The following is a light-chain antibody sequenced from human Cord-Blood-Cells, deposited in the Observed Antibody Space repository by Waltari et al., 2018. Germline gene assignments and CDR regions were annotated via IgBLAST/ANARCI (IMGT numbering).Light chain of an antibody. V-gene: IGKV3-15*01. Sequence: EIVMTQSPATLSVSPGERATLSCRASQSVSSNLAWYQQKPGQAPRLLIYGASTRATCIPARFSGSGSETEFTLTISSLQSEDFAVYYCQQYNNWWTFGQGTKVEIK. CDR3: QQYNNWWT. J-gene: IGKJ1*01. CDR2: GAS. CDR1: QSVSSN.